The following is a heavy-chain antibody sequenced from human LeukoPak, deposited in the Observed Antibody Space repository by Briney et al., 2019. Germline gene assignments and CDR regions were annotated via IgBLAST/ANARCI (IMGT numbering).Heavy chain of an antibody. V-gene: IGHV3-23*01. CDR3: AIMHGYYDGSGYWVQ. CDR2: ITPNADRT. J-gene: IGHJ1*01. Sequence: GSLRLSCAASGFTFGSYGMSWVRQAPGKGLEWVSFITPNADRTSYADSVEGRFTISRDNPRNTLYMQMNSLRDEDTAVYYCAIMHGYYDGSGYWVQWGQETLVTVSS. D-gene: IGHD3-22*01. CDR1: GFTFGSYG.